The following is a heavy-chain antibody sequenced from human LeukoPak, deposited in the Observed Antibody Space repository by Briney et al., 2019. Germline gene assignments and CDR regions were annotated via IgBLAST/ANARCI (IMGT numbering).Heavy chain of an antibody. CDR2: FYHSGST. Sequence: SETLSLTCTVSGGSISSYYWGWIRQPPGKELEWIGSFYHSGSTYYNPSLKSRVTISVDTSKNQFSLKLSSVTAADTAVYYCARVRTAAGIDGWFDPWGQGTLVTVSS. CDR1: GGSISSYY. J-gene: IGHJ5*02. CDR3: ARVRTAAGIDGWFDP. V-gene: IGHV4-38-2*02. D-gene: IGHD6-13*01.